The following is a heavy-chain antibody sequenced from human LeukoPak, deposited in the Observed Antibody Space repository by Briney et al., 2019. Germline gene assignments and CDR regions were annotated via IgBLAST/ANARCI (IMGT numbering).Heavy chain of an antibody. CDR3: ARQGPREYYYDSSGHLSY. Sequence: SETLSLTCTVSGGSISSSSYYWGWIRQPPGKGLEWIGSIYYSGSAYYNPSLKSRVTISVDTSKNQFSLKLSSVTAADTAVYYCARQGPREYYYDSSGHLSYWGQGTLVTVSS. V-gene: IGHV4-39*01. CDR1: GGSISSSSYY. CDR2: IYYSGSA. J-gene: IGHJ4*02. D-gene: IGHD3-22*01.